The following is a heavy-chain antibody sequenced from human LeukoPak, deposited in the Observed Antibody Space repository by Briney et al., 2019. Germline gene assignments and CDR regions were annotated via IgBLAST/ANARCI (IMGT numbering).Heavy chain of an antibody. CDR3: ATMRGYCSSPTCQDS. D-gene: IGHD2-2*01. CDR1: GGSFSGYY. J-gene: IGHJ4*02. CDR2: INHSGST. Sequence: PSETLSLTCAVYGGSFSGYYWSWIRQPPGKGLEWIGEINHSGSTNYSPSLKSRVTLSVDTSKNQFSLKLSSVTAADTAMYYCATMRGYCSSPTCQDSWGQGTLVTVSS. V-gene: IGHV4-34*01.